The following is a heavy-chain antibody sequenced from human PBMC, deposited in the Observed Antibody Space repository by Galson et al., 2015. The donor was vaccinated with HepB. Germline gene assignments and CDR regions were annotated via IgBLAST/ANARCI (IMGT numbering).Heavy chain of an antibody. J-gene: IGHJ6*02. Sequence: SVKVSCKASGGTFSSYAISWVRQAPGQGLEWMGGIIPIFGTANYAQKFQGRVTITADESTSTAYMELSSLRSEDTAVYYCARGGQVITGTYYYYYGMDVWGQGTTVTVSS. V-gene: IGHV1-69*13. CDR1: GGTFSSYA. D-gene: IGHD1-20*01. CDR3: ARGGQVITGTYYYYYGMDV. CDR2: IIPIFGTA.